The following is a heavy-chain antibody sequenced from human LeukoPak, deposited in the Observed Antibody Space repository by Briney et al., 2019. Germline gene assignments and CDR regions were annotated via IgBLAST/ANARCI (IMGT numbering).Heavy chain of an antibody. Sequence: PGGSLRLYCAASGFSFSNYGMHWVRQAPGKGLEWVAFIRSDLSNKDYVDSVRGRFTISRDNSKNSLYLQMNSLRGDDTAVYYCGKHDSSFPYWGHGTLVTVSS. CDR2: IRSDLSNK. CDR3: GKHDSSFPY. V-gene: IGHV3-30*02. J-gene: IGHJ4*01. D-gene: IGHD6-6*01. CDR1: GFSFSNYG.